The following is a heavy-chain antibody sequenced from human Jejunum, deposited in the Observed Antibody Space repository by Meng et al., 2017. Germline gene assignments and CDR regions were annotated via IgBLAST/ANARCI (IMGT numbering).Heavy chain of an antibody. CDR2: ISGNTGNT. J-gene: IGHJ4*02. Sequence: ASVKVSCKASGYNFNNYDISWVRQAPGQGLEWVGWISGNTGNTNYAHDLRGRVTLTRDTSTSTAYMELGSLRSDDTAVYYCARGSGSSSRGYDYWGRGTRVT. CDR1: GYNFNNYD. V-gene: IGHV1-18*01. CDR3: ARGSGSSSRGYDY. D-gene: IGHD6-19*01.